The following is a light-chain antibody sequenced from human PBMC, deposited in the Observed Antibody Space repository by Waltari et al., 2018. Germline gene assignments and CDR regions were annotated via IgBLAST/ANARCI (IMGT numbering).Light chain of an antibody. CDR1: QGISSS. CDR2: AAS. V-gene: IGKV1-9*01. J-gene: IGKJ2*01. Sequence: IQLTQSPSFLSASVGDRVTITCRANQGISSSLAWYQQKPGKAPKLLIYAASTLQSGVPSRFSGSGSGTEFTLTISSLQPEDFATYYCQQLNSYPHTFGQGTKLEIK. CDR3: QQLNSYPHT.